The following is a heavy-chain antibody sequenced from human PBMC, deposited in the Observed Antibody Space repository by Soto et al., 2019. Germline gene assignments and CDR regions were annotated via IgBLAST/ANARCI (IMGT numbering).Heavy chain of an antibody. CDR1: GGTFSSYT. CDR2: IIPILGIA. Sequence: QVQLVQSGAEVKKPGSSVKVSCKASGGTFSSYTISWVRQAPGQGLEWMGRIIPILGIANYAQKFQGRVTITEDKFTSTVYMELSSLRAEDTAVYYCAREGYEWYFDLWGRGTLVTVSS. CDR3: AREGYEWYFDL. J-gene: IGHJ2*01. V-gene: IGHV1-69*02. D-gene: IGHD3-3*01.